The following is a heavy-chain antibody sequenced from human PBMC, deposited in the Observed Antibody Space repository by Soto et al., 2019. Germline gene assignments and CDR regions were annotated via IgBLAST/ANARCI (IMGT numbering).Heavy chain of an antibody. CDR1: GGTFSSYT. D-gene: IGHD2-2*01. CDR2: IIPILGIA. J-gene: IGHJ4*02. CDR3: ASLKPAAPPTDY. Sequence: QVQLVQSGAEVKKPGSSVKVSCKASGGTFSSYTISWVRQAPGQGLEWMGRIIPILGIANYAQKFQGRVTITADKSTSTAYMELSSLRSEETAVYYCASLKPAAPPTDYWGQGTLVTVSS. V-gene: IGHV1-69*02.